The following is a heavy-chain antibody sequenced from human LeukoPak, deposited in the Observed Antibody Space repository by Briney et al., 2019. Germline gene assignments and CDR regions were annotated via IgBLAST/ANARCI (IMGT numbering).Heavy chain of an antibody. V-gene: IGHV3-21*01. D-gene: IGHD3-10*02. CDR1: GFTFSSYS. Sequence: GGSLRLSCAASGFTFSSYSMNWVRQAPGKGLEWVSFISSSSSYIYYADSVKGRFTISRDNAKNSLYLQMNSLRAEDTAVYYCARGTMFPYYFDYWGQGSLVTVSS. CDR3: ARGTMFPYYFDY. J-gene: IGHJ4*02. CDR2: ISSSSSYI.